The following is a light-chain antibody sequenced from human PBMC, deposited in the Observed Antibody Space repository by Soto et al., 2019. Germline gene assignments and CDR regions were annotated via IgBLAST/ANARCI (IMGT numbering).Light chain of an antibody. CDR1: QSVRSER. J-gene: IGKJ5*01. Sequence: EIVLTQSPDTLSLSPGERATLSCRASQSVRSERLAWYQQKRGQAPTLLIFDASSRASGTPERFGGSGSGTDFTLTISSLEPEDFAVYFCQQRGDWPITFGQGTRLEIK. CDR3: QQRGDWPIT. CDR2: DAS. V-gene: IGKV3D-20*02.